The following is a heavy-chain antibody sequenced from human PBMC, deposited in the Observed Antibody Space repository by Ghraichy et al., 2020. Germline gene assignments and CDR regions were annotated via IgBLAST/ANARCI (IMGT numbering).Heavy chain of an antibody. J-gene: IGHJ4*02. CDR1: GFTFDDYA. V-gene: IGHV3-9*01. CDR2: IRWNSGSL. D-gene: IGHD4-17*01. CDR3: AKGWTHEFGDNLPFDS. Sequence: GGSLRLSCAASGFTFDDYAMHWVRQAPGKGLEWVSGIRWNSGSLGYADSVKGRFTISRDNAKNSLYLEMNSLRPEDTALYYCAKGWTHEFGDNLPFDSWGLGTLVTVSS.